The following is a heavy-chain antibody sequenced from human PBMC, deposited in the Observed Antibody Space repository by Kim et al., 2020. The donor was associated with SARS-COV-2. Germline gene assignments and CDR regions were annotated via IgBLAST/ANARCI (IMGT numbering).Heavy chain of an antibody. Sequence: GGSLRLSCVASGFSFSSYAMSWVRQAPGKGLEWVANINQDGSEKYYVDSVKGRITISRDSAKNLVYLQMSGLRDEDTAVYYCARDIRGTWFDPWGQGTLV. CDR3: ARDIRGTWFDP. D-gene: IGHD3-16*01. V-gene: IGHV3-7*01. CDR1: GFSFSSYA. J-gene: IGHJ5*02. CDR2: INQDGSEK.